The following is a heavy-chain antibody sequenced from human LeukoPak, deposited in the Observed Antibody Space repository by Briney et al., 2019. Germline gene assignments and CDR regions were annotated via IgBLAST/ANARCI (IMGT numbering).Heavy chain of an antibody. D-gene: IGHD5-18*01. Sequence: SETLSLTCTVSGGAISNYYWGWIRQPPGKGLEWIGSIYYSGSTYYNPSLKSRVTISVDTSKNQFSLKLSSVTAADTAVYYCAADIQLWYTDYWGQGTLVTVSS. CDR2: IYYSGST. CDR1: GGAISNYY. V-gene: IGHV4-39*01. J-gene: IGHJ4*02. CDR3: AADIQLWYTDY.